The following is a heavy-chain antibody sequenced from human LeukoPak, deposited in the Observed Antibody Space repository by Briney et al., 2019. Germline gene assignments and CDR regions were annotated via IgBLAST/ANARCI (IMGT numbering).Heavy chain of an antibody. V-gene: IGHV3-74*01. J-gene: IGHJ4*02. D-gene: IGHD3-10*01. CDR3: VRHNYGYDY. CDR2: SHNDGNSV. CDR1: GFDFSRYW. Sequence: PGGSLRLSCAASGFDFSRYWMHWVRQVPGKEVVWVSHSHNDGNSVSYADSVKGRFTVSRDNAKNTLYLQMNRLRAEDTAVYHCVRHNYGYDYWGQGPQVTVSS.